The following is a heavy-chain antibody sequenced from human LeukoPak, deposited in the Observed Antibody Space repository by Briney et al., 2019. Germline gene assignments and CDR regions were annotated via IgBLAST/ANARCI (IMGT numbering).Heavy chain of an antibody. CDR1: GGSISSYY. CDR3: VRLILGSTTAGN. CDR2: IYTSGST. D-gene: IGHD3-16*01. V-gene: IGHV4-4*07. J-gene: IGHJ4*02. Sequence: SETLSLTCTVAGGSISSYYWSWIRQPAGKGLDWIGRIYTSGSTNYNPSLKGRVTMSVDTSKNQFSLMVNSVTAADTAVYYCVRLILGSTTAGNWGQGNLVTVSS.